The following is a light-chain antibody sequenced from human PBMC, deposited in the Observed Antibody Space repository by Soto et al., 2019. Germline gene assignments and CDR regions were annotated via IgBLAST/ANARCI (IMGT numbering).Light chain of an antibody. CDR2: GAS. J-gene: IGKJ2*01. CDR1: QSVSTRY. Sequence: ESLLTQSPGTLSLSPGERATLSCRASQSVSTRYLAWYQQKPGQAPRLLIYGASIRATGIPDRFSGSGSWTDFTLNISRLEPEDFAVYYCHQFGSSPPAFTFGQGTKLEI. CDR3: HQFGSSPPAFT. V-gene: IGKV3-20*01.